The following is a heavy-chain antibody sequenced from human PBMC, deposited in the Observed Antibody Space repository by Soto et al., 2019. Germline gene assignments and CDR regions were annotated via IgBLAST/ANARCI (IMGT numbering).Heavy chain of an antibody. D-gene: IGHD3-9*01. V-gene: IGHV4-31*03. CDR1: GGSISSGGYY. CDR2: VYYRGST. Sequence: SETLSLTCTVSGGSISSGGYYWSWIRQHPGKGLEWIGYVYYRGSTYYNPSLKSRVTISVDTSKNQFSLKLSSVTAADTAVYYCARHQQYDILTGYYKSGDWFDPWGQGTLVTV. J-gene: IGHJ5*02. CDR3: ARHQQYDILTGYYKSGDWFDP.